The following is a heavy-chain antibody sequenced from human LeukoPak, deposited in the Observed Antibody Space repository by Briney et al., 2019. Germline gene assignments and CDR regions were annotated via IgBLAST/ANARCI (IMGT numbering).Heavy chain of an antibody. D-gene: IGHD4-17*01. CDR1: GYTFTSYY. CDR2: INPSGGST. CDR3: ARLGYGDYEGLDY. J-gene: IGHJ4*02. Sequence: GASVKVSCKTSGYTFTSYYMHWVRQAPGQGLEWMGIINPSGGSTSYAQEFQGRVTMTRDTSTSTVYMELSSLRSEDTAVYYCARLGYGDYEGLDYWGQGTLVTVSS. V-gene: IGHV1-46*01.